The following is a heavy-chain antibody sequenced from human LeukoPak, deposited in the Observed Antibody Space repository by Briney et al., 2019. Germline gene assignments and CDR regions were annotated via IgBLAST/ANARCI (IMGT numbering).Heavy chain of an antibody. CDR1: GFTFGDYA. D-gene: IGHD2-15*01. CDR2: IRSKAYGGTT. CDR3: TPVAATRPPDY. V-gene: IGHV3-49*03. Sequence: GGSLRLSCTASGFTFGDYAMSWFRQAPGKGLEWVGFIRSKAYGGTTEYAASVEGRFTISRDDSKSIAYLQMNSLKTEDTAVYYCTPVAATRPPDYWGQGTLVTVSS. J-gene: IGHJ4*02.